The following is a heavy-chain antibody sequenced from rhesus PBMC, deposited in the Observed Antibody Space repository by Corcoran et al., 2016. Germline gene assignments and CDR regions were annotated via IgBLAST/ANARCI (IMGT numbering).Heavy chain of an antibody. CDR2: ITYSGST. J-gene: IGHJ1*01. Sequence: QVQLQESGPGLVKPSETLSLTCAVSGGSISSGYYYWSRIRQPPGKGLGWIGYITYSGSTSYNPSLKSRVTISRYTSKNQFSLKRSCVTAADTAVYYCAREYPVTTRFEFWGQGALVTVSS. CDR1: GGSISSGYYY. V-gene: IGHV4-122*02. D-gene: IGHD4-23*01. CDR3: AREYPVTTRFEF.